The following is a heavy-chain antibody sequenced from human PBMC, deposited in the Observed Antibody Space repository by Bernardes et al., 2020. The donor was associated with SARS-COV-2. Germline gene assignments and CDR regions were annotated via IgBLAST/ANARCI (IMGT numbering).Heavy chain of an antibody. CDR2: MNPNSGNT. V-gene: IGHV1-8*01. CDR3: ARAPYNWNYDDYYYGMDV. J-gene: IGHJ6*02. CDR1: GYTFTSYD. Sequence: ASMKVSCKASGYTFTSYDINWVRQATGQGLEWMGWMNPNSGNTGYAQKFQGRVTMTRNTSISTAYMELSSLRSEDTAVYYCARAPYNWNYDDYYYGMDVWGQGTTVTVSS. D-gene: IGHD1-7*01.